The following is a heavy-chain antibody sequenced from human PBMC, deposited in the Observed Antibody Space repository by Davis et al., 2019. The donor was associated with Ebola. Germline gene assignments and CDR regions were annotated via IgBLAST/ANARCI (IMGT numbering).Heavy chain of an antibody. CDR1: GGSISSYY. V-gene: IGHV4-59*01. J-gene: IGHJ5*02. CDR3: ARTAMGIAAP. Sequence: SETLSLTCTVSGGSISSYYWSWIRQPPGKGLGWIGYIYYSGSTNYNPSLKSRVTVSVDTSKNQFSLKLSSVTAADTAVYYCARTAMGIAAPWGQGTLVTVSS. CDR2: IYYSGST. D-gene: IGHD6-13*01.